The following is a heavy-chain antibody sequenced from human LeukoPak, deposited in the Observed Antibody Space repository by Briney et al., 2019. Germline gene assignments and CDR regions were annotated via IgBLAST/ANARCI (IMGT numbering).Heavy chain of an antibody. J-gene: IGHJ5*02. D-gene: IGHD2-2*01. CDR1: GGSISIYY. V-gene: IGHV4-59*01. CDR2: IYYSGST. CDR3: ARATYPCSSTSCPAGNWFDP. Sequence: SETLSLTCTVSGGSISIYYWSWIRQPPGKGLEWIGYIYYSGSTNYNPSLKSRVTISVDTSKNQFSLKLSSVTAADTAVYYCARATYPCSSTSCPAGNWFDPWGQGTLVTVSS.